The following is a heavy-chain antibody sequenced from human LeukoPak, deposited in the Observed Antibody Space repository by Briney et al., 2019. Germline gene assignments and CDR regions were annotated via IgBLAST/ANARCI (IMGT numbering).Heavy chain of an antibody. Sequence: SETLSLTCTVSGGSISSSSYYWGWIRQPPGKGLEWIGSIYYSGSTSYNPSLKSRVTISVDTSKNQFSLKLSSVTAADAAVYYCARSATGATDSFDYWGQGTLVTVSS. V-gene: IGHV4-39*01. CDR3: ARSATGATDSFDY. CDR2: IYYSGST. D-gene: IGHD1-26*01. CDR1: GGSISSSSYY. J-gene: IGHJ4*02.